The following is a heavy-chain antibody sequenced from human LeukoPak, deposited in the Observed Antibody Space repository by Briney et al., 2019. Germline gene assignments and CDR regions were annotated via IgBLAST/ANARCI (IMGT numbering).Heavy chain of an antibody. D-gene: IGHD3-10*01. CDR1: GGSFSGYY. CDR2: INRSGST. J-gene: IGHJ4*02. CDR3: ASRTYYYGSGSYYKPDY. V-gene: IGHV4-34*01. Sequence: SETLSLTCAVYGGSFSGYYWSWIRQPPGKGLEWIGEINRSGSTNYNPSLMSRVTISVDTSKNQFSLKLSSVTAADTAVYYCASRTYYYGSGSYYKPDYWGQGTLVTVSS.